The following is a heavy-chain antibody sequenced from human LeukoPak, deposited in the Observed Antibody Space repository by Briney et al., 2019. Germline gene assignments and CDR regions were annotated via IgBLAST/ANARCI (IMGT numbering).Heavy chain of an antibody. J-gene: IGHJ3*02. CDR1: GGTFGSYA. CDR3: ARDSPHYYDSSGLGNDAFDI. Sequence: EASVKVSCKASGGTFGSYAISWVRQAPGQGLEWMGGIIPIFGTANYAQKFQGRVTITADESTSTAYMELSSLRSEDTAVYYCARDSPHYYDSSGLGNDAFDIWGQGTMVTVSS. V-gene: IGHV1-69*13. CDR2: IIPIFGTA. D-gene: IGHD3-22*01.